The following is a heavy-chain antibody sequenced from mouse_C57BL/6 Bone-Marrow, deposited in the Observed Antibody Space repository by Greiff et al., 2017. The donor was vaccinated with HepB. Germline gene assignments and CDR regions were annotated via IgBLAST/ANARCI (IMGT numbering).Heavy chain of an antibody. CDR2: IDPSDSYT. CDR3: ARDYYGSSPPYWYFDV. Sequence: VQLQQPGAELVMPGASVKLSCKASGYTFTSYWMHWVKQRPGQGLEWIGEIDPSDSYTNYNQKFKGKSTLTVDKSSSTAYMQLSSLTSEDSAVYYCARDYYGSSPPYWYFDVWGTGTTVTVSS. J-gene: IGHJ1*03. CDR1: GYTFTSYW. D-gene: IGHD1-1*01. V-gene: IGHV1-69*01.